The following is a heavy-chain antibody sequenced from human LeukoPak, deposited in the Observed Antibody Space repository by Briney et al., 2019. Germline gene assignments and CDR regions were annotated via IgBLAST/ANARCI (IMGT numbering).Heavy chain of an antibody. CDR3: ATLGLLRGAGFNLATHFDY. CDR1: GGSVSNTNYY. D-gene: IGHD1-26*01. J-gene: IGHJ4*02. Sequence: SETLSLTCTVSGGSVSNTNYYWAWIRQPPGKGLELIGYVHHTGSTFHNSSLKSRVTISADTSQNQFSLSLTSVTAADTAVYYCATLGLLRGAGFNLATHFDYWGQGTLVAVSS. V-gene: IGHV4-39*01. CDR2: VHHTGST.